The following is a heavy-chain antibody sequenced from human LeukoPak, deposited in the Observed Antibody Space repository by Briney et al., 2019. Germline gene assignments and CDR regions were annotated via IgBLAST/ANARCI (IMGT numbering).Heavy chain of an antibody. D-gene: IGHD6-13*01. CDR1: GGSISSSSYY. CDR2: IYYGGST. CDR3: ARHAIIAAAVDY. J-gene: IGHJ4*02. Sequence: SETLPLTCTVAGGSISSSSYYWGCIRQPPGKGLEWTGSIYYGGSTYYNPSLKSRVTISVDTSKNPFSLKLSSVTAADTAVYYCARHAIIAAAVDYWGQGTLVTVSS. V-gene: IGHV4-39*01.